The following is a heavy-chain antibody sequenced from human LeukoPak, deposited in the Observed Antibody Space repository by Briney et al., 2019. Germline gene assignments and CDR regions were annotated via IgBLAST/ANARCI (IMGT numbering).Heavy chain of an antibody. D-gene: IGHD2-15*01. CDR3: ARGAYCSGGRCPGAFDI. CDR2: IWYDGSNK. V-gene: IGHV3-33*01. Sequence: GGSLRLSCAASGFTFSNYAMYWVRQAPGKGLEWVAVIWYDGSNKYYADSVKGRFTISRDNSKNTLYLQMNGLRAEDTAVYYCARGAYCSGGRCPGAFDIWGQGTMVTVSS. CDR1: GFTFSNYA. J-gene: IGHJ3*02.